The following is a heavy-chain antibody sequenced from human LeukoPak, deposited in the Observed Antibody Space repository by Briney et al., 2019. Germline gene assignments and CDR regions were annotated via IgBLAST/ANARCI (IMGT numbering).Heavy chain of an antibody. Sequence: GGALRLSCAASGFTFSSYGMHWVRQAPGKGREWVAFIRCAGSNKYYADSVKGRFTISRDNSKNTLYLQMNSLRAEDTAVYYCAKGAVPAAYSYFDYWGQGTLVTVSS. V-gene: IGHV3-30*02. CDR1: GFTFSSYG. D-gene: IGHD2-2*01. CDR3: AKGAVPAAYSYFDY. CDR2: IRCAGSNK. J-gene: IGHJ4*02.